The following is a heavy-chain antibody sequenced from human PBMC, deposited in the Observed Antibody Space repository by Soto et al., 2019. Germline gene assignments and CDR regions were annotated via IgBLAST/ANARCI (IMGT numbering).Heavy chain of an antibody. D-gene: IGHD3-10*01. J-gene: IGHJ4*02. Sequence: GGSLRLSCAASGFTFTDYYMSWIRQAPGKGLEWVSSIGSGGTTYYADSVKGRFTISRDNSKNTLYLQMDSLRAEDTAVYYCAKLVILYYFDTWGQGTLVTVSS. CDR3: AKLVILYYFDT. CDR1: GFTFTDYY. V-gene: IGHV3-23*01. CDR2: IGSGGTT.